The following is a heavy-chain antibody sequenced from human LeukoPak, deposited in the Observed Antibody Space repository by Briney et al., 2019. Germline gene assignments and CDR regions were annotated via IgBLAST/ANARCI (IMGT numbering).Heavy chain of an antibody. CDR2: TYYRSKWYN. CDR1: GDSVSSTSTA. V-gene: IGHV6-1*01. J-gene: IGHJ4*02. Sequence: SQTLSLTCAISGDSVSSTSTAWTWIRQSPSRGLEWLGRTYYRSKWYNDYAVSVKSRMTINPDTSRNQFSLQLNSVSPEDTAVYYCARGLASTFDYWGQGTLVTVSS. CDR3: ARGLASTFDY. D-gene: IGHD2-2*01.